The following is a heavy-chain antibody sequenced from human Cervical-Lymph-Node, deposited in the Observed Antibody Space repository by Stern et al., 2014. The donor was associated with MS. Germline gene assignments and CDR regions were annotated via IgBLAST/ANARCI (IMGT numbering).Heavy chain of an antibody. V-gene: IGHV4-61*01. CDR1: GGSVSRGSYY. D-gene: IGHD2-15*01. CDR2: IYSSRGT. J-gene: IGHJ3*02. Sequence: MQLVESGPGLVKPSETLSLTCTVSGGSVSRGSYYWTWIRQPPGKGLGWMGFIYSSRGTTYNPSLKSRVTISVDTSKNQFSLKMSSVTAADTAVYYCARDLPSGGRPGAFDIWGQGTMVTVSS. CDR3: ARDLPSGGRPGAFDI.